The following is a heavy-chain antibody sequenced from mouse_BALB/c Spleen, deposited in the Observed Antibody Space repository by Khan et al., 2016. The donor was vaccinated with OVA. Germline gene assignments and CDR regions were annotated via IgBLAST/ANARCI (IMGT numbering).Heavy chain of an antibody. CDR3: ARQPYYHYYIMDY. J-gene: IGHJ4*01. V-gene: IGHV2-6-1*01. CDR1: GFSLTNYG. D-gene: IGHD2-10*01. Sequence: VQLQESGPGLVAPSQSLSITCTISGFSLTNYGIHWVRQPPGKGLEWLVVIWSDGSTTYNSDLKSRLSISKDNSKSQVFLKMNSLQTDDTAMYYCARQPYYHYYIMDYWVQGTSVTVSS. CDR2: IWSDGST.